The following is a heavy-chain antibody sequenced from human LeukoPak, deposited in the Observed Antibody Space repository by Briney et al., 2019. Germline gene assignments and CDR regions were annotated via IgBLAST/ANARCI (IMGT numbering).Heavy chain of an antibody. J-gene: IGHJ6*03. CDR3: ARLRRGYCSSTSCLELRNYYYYYMDV. D-gene: IGHD2-2*01. Sequence: SETLSLTCTVSGGSLSSGSYYWSWIRQPAGKGLEWIGRIYTSGSTNYNPSLKSRVTISVDTSKNQFSLKLSSVTAADTAVYYCARLRRGYCSSTSCLELRNYYYYYMDVWGKGTTVTISS. CDR1: GGSLSSGSYY. V-gene: IGHV4-61*02. CDR2: IYTSGST.